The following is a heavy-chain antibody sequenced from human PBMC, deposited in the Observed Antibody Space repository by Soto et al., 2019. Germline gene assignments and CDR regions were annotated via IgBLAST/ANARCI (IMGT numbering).Heavy chain of an antibody. V-gene: IGHV5-51*01. CDR2: IYPGDSDT. CDR3: AKSYSGFYYYYSVRAV. J-gene: IGHJ6*02. CDR1: GYSFTSYW. D-gene: IGHD6-19*01. Sequence: LVESLTVSCKGSGYSFTSYWIGWVRQMPGKGLEWMGIIYPGDSDTRYSPSFQGQVTISADKSIRTAYLQWSSLKASDTAMYYYAKSYSGFYYYYSVRAVWGQGTTVPVSS.